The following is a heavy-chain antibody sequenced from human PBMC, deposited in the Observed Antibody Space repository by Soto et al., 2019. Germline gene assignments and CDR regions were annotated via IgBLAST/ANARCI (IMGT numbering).Heavy chain of an antibody. D-gene: IGHD5-18*01. CDR2: IQSKGFGEAT. CDR3: ATPDPGLIHVFYNIDF. CDR1: GFTFTDAW. J-gene: IGHJ6*02. Sequence: GGSLRLSCAGYGFTFTDAWINWVRQVPGKGLEWVGRIQSKGFGEATHYAAPVQDRVPISRDDSENTAYLQLDSLESEDTAVYYCATPDPGLIHVFYNIDFWGQGTTVTVSS. V-gene: IGHV3-15*01.